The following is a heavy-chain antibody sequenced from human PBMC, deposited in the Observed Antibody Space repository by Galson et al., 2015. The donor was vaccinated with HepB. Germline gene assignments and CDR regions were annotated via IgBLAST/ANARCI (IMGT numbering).Heavy chain of an antibody. CDR2: ISGYNTDA. Sequence: SLRLSCAASGFTFSDWYMGWIRQAPGKGPEWISYISGYNTDAHYADSVRGRFTISRDNAKNLLYLQMNILRADDTAMYYCTTNIRVAAHWGQGTLVTVSS. CDR1: GFTFSDWY. CDR3: TTNIRVAAH. V-gene: IGHV3-11*06. J-gene: IGHJ4*02. D-gene: IGHD3-3*01.